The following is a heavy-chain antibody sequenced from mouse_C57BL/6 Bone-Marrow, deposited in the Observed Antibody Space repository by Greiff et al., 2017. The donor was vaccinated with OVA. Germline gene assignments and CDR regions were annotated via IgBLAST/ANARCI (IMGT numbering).Heavy chain of an antibody. CDR3: ARDRGYDEAWFAY. CDR1: GFTFSSYA. D-gene: IGHD2-2*01. J-gene: IGHJ3*01. CDR2: ISDGGSYT. V-gene: IGHV5-4*01. Sequence: VQLVESGGGLVKPGGSLKLSCAASGFTFSSYAMSWVRQTPEKRLEWVATISDGGSYTYYPDNVKGRFTISRDNAKNNLYLQMSHLKSEDTAMYYCARDRGYDEAWFAYWGQGTLVTVSA.